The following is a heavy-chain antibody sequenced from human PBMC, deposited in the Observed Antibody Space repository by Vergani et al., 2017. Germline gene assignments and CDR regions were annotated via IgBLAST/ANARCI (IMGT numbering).Heavy chain of an antibody. V-gene: IGHV3-11*06. D-gene: IGHD6-13*01. Sequence: QVQLVESGGGLVKPGGSLRLSCAASGFTFSDYYMSWIRQAPGKGLEWVSYISSSSSYTNYADSVKGRFTISRDNAKNSLYLQMNSLRAEDTAVYYCAREERNSSSWYGAFDSWGQGTMVTVSS. J-gene: IGHJ3*02. CDR1: GFTFSDYY. CDR3: AREERNSSSWYGAFDS. CDR2: ISSSSSYT.